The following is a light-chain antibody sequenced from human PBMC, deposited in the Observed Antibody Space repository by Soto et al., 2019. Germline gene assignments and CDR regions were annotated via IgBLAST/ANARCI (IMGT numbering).Light chain of an antibody. CDR2: GAS. J-gene: IGKJ1*01. CDR1: QSVSSN. CDR3: QQYNNWLWT. Sequence: EIVMTQSPATLSVSPGERATLSCRASQSVSSNLAWYQQKPGQAPRLLIYGASTRATGIPARFSGSGSGTEFTLTISSLQYEDFEVYYCQQYNNWLWTFGQGTKV. V-gene: IGKV3-15*01.